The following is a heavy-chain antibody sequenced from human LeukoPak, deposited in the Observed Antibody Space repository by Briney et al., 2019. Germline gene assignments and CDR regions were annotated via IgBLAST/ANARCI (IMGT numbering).Heavy chain of an antibody. CDR2: IYTDGST. Sequence: SETLSLTCAVYGGSFSDYYWSWIRQPAGKGLEWIGRIYTDGSTNYNPSLKSRVTMSVDTSRNQFSLNLRSVTAADTALYYCARGGASSKWLDPWGQGTLVTVSS. D-gene: IGHD2-21*01. CDR1: GGSFSDYY. CDR3: ARGGASSKWLDP. V-gene: IGHV4-59*10. J-gene: IGHJ5*02.